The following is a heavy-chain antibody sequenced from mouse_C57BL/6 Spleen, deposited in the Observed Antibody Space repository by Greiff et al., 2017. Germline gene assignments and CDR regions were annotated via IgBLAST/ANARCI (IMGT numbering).Heavy chain of an antibody. V-gene: IGHV5-12*01. CDR3: ARSNYGDWYFDV. CDR1: GFTFSDYY. J-gene: IGHJ1*03. D-gene: IGHD2-5*01. CDR2: ISNGGGST. Sequence: DVQLVESGGGLVQPGGSLKLSCAASGFTFSDYYMYWVRQTPEKRLEWVAYISNGGGSTYYPDTVKGRFTISRDNAKNTLYLQMSRLKSEDTAMYYCARSNYGDWYFDVWGTGTTVTVSS.